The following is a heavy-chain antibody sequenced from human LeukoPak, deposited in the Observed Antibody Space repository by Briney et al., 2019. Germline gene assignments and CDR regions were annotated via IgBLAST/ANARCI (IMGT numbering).Heavy chain of an antibody. D-gene: IGHD3-3*01. CDR1: GFTFSDYY. J-gene: IGHJ4*02. CDR3: ARDRADDFWSGYLHPNFDY. Sequence: GGSLRLSCAASGFTFSDYYMSWIRQAPGKGLEWVSYISSSGSTIYYADSVKGRFTISRDNAKNSLYLQMNSLRAEDTAVYYCARDRADDFWSGYLHPNFDYWGQGTLVTVSS. CDR2: ISSSGSTI. V-gene: IGHV3-11*04.